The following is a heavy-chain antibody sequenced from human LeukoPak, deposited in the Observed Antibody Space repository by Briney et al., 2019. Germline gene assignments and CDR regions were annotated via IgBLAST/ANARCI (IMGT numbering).Heavy chain of an antibody. V-gene: IGHV4-4*07. J-gene: IGHJ4*02. CDR3: ARHGDIAAAGIRFDY. CDR2: ISASGST. CDR1: GGSISSYY. D-gene: IGHD6-13*01. Sequence: SETLSLTCTVSGGSISSYYWSWIRQPAGKGLESIGHISASGSTNYNPSLKSRVTMSVDTSKNQFSLKLSSVTAADTAVYYCARHGDIAAAGIRFDYWGQGTLVTVSS.